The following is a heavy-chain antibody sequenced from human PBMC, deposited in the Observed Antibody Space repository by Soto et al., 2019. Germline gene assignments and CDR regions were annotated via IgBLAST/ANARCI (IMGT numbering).Heavy chain of an antibody. Sequence: GASLRLSCAASGFIFDNFGMSWVRQAPGKGLELISSISGSGFKKYYAYSVKGRFTISRDNSKSTVYLELNNLSAEDTAVYHCAKNQGVELVPLATVDWFDPWGQGSVV. CDR1: GFIFDNFG. J-gene: IGHJ5*02. V-gene: IGHV3-23*01. D-gene: IGHD3-10*01. CDR3: AKNQGVELVPLATVDWFDP. CDR2: ISGSGFKK.